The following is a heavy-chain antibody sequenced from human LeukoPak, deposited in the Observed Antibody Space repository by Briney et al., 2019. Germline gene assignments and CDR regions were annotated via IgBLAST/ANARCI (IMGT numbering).Heavy chain of an antibody. CDR1: GFTFSSYG. CDR2: IRYDGSNK. V-gene: IGHV3-30*02. D-gene: IGHD2/OR15-2a*01. Sequence: PGGSLRLSCAASGFTFSSYGMHWVRQAPGKGLEWVAFIRYDGSNKYYADSVKGRFTISGDNSKNTLYLQMNSLRAEDTAVYYCAKDQGPRDPFFLPDYWGQGTLVTVSS. J-gene: IGHJ4*02. CDR3: AKDQGPRDPFFLPDY.